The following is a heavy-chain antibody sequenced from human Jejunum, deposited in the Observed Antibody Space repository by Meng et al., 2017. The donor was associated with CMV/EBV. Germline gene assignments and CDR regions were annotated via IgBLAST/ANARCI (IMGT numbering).Heavy chain of an antibody. D-gene: IGHD5-24*01. CDR2: ISSTNGDI. Sequence: EVQLVESGGGLVKPGCSLRLSFAASGLPFNSYSMNWVRQAPGKGLEWVSSISSTNGDIYYADSVKGRFTISRDNAKNSLYLQMNNLRVEDTAVYYCASHKDGYNPFDYWGQGTLVTVSS. J-gene: IGHJ4*02. CDR1: GLPFNSYS. V-gene: IGHV3-21*01. CDR3: ASHKDGYNPFDY.